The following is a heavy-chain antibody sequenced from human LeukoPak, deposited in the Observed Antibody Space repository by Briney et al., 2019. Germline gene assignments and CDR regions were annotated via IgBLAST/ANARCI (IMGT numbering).Heavy chain of an antibody. CDR3: AREEPDSSGYYSL. CDR1: GGSISSYY. J-gene: IGHJ4*02. Sequence: SETLSLTCTVSGGSISSYYWSWIRQPPGKGLEWIGYIYYSGSTNYNPSLKSRVTISVDTSKNQFSLKLSSVTAADTAVYYCAREEPDSSGYYSLWGQGTLVTVSS. V-gene: IGHV4-59*01. CDR2: IYYSGST. D-gene: IGHD3-22*01.